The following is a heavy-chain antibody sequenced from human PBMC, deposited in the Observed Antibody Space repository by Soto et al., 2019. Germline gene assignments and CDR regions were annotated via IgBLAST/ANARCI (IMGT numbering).Heavy chain of an antibody. J-gene: IGHJ6*03. V-gene: IGHV3-21*01. D-gene: IGHD5-12*01. CDR2: ISSSSSYI. CDR3: ARPYDSGYDLRPYYYYYYMDV. CDR1: GFTFSSYS. Sequence: GGSLRLSCAASGFTFSSYSMNWVRQAPGKGLEWVSSISSSSSYIYYADSVKGRFTISRDNAKNSLYLQMNSLRAEDTAVYYCARPYDSGYDLRPYYYYYYMDVWGKGTTVTVSS.